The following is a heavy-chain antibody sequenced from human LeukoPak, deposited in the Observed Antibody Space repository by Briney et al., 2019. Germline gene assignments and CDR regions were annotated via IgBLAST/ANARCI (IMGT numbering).Heavy chain of an antibody. D-gene: IGHD6-25*01. CDR3: VKDAPLAAAGFDP. Sequence: GGSLRLSCAASGFTFSSYWMTWVRQAPGKGLEWVANIKQDGSEKYYVDSVKGRFTISRDNAKNSLYLQMNSLRGEDTALYYCVKDAPLAAAGFDPWGQGTLVTVSS. J-gene: IGHJ5*02. CDR1: GFTFSSYW. CDR2: IKQDGSEK. V-gene: IGHV3-7*03.